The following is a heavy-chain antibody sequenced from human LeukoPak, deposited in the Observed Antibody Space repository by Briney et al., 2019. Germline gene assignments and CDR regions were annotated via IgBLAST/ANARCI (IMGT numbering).Heavy chain of an antibody. Sequence: WGSLRLSCAASGFTVSSNYMSWDRQAPGKGLEWVSVIYSGGSTYYADSVKGRFTISRHNSKNTLFLQMSRRRAEDTAVYYCPRGTGRCSGGSRYSHYYYGMDVWGQGTTVTVSS. CDR1: GFTVSSNY. J-gene: IGHJ6*02. D-gene: IGHD2-15*01. V-gene: IGHV3-53*04. CDR2: IYSGGST. CDR3: PRGTGRCSGGSRYSHYYYGMDV.